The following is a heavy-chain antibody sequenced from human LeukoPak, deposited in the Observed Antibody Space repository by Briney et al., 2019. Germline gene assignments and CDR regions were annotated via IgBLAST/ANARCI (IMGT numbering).Heavy chain of an antibody. J-gene: IGHJ2*01. CDR3: ARGALIAAAQDYWYFDL. D-gene: IGHD6-13*01. CDR1: GGSFSGYY. Sequence: SETLSLTCAVYGGSFSGYYWSWIRQPPGKGLEWIGEINHSGSTNYNPSLKSRVTISVDTSKNQFSLKLSSVTAADTAVYYCARGALIAAAQDYWYFDLWGRGTRVTVSS. CDR2: INHSGST. V-gene: IGHV4-34*01.